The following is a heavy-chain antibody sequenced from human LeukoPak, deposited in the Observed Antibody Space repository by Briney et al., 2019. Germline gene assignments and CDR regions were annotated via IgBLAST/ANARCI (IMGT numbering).Heavy chain of an antibody. D-gene: IGHD1-1*01. J-gene: IGHJ5*02. CDR2: INPNSGGT. CDR3: ARNGRALNWCDP. V-gene: IGHV1-2*02. Sequence: GASVKVSCKASRYTLTGYYMHWVRQAPGQGLEWMGWINPNSGGTNYAQKFQGRVTMTRDTSNSTAYMELSRLKPDDTAVYYCARNGRALNWCDPWGQGTLVTVSS. CDR1: RYTLTGYY.